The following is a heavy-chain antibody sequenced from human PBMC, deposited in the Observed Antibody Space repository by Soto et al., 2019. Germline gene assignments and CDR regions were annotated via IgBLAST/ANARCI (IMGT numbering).Heavy chain of an antibody. Sequence: QVQLVQSGAEVKKPGSSVKVSCKVSGGTFSSFALSWVRQAPGQGLEWMGGIIPMFSTANYAPKFQGKVTITADESTNTAYMELNSLRSEDTAVFYCAGDSSGWYNYFDYWGQGTPVTVSS. J-gene: IGHJ4*02. CDR1: GGTFSSFA. CDR2: IIPMFSTA. CDR3: AGDSSGWYNYFDY. D-gene: IGHD6-19*01. V-gene: IGHV1-69*12.